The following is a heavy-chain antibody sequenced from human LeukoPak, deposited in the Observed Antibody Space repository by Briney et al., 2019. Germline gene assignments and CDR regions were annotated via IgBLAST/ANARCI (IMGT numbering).Heavy chain of an antibody. D-gene: IGHD5-12*01. J-gene: IGHJ4*02. Sequence: GGSLRVSCAASGFTFSNYWMSWVRQAPGKGLEWVANIKQDGSEGFYVDSAKGRFTISRDNAKNSLYLQMNNLRAEDTAVYYCAKDRAPSVYSGYVHWARGTLVTVPS. CDR2: IKQDGSEG. V-gene: IGHV3-7*01. CDR3: AKDRAPSVYSGYVH. CDR1: GFTFSNYW.